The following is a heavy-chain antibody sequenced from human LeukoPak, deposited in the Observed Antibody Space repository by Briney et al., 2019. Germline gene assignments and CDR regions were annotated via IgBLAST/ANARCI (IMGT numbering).Heavy chain of an antibody. V-gene: IGHV1-18*01. J-gene: IGHJ2*01. Sequence: ASVKVSCKASGYTFTSYGISWVRQAPGQGLEWMGWISAYNGNTNYVQKLQGRVTMTTDTSTSTAYMELRSLRSDDTAVYYCARAPQLSYYYDSSGYDWYFDLWGRGTLVTVSS. CDR1: GYTFTSYG. CDR3: ARAPQLSYYYDSSGYDWYFDL. D-gene: IGHD3-22*01. CDR2: ISAYNGNT.